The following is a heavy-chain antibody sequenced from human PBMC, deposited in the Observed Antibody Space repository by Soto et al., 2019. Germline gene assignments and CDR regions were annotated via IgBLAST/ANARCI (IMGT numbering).Heavy chain of an antibody. CDR1: GYSFTTYG. Sequence: ASVKVSCKASGYSFTTYGISWVRQAPGQGLEWMGWINPKNGNTKDAQKFQDRVTMTTDTSTSTAYMELRSLRFDDTAVYYCAKEYCDTSRCYLPDYWGQGALVTVSP. J-gene: IGHJ4*02. CDR2: INPKNGNT. D-gene: IGHD2-2*01. CDR3: AKEYCDTSRCYLPDY. V-gene: IGHV1-18*01.